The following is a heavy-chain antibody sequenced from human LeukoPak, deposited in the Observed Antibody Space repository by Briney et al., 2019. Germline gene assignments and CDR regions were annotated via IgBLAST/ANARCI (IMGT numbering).Heavy chain of an antibody. Sequence: ASVKVSCKASGYTFIGYYMHWVRQAPGQGLEWMGWINPSGGSTRYAQQFQGRITLTRDTSTSAVYMELSSLTSDDTAVYYCARGGMGIQLWSFDYWGRGTLVTVSS. J-gene: IGHJ4*02. CDR1: GYTFIGYY. D-gene: IGHD5-18*01. CDR2: INPSGGST. V-gene: IGHV1-46*01. CDR3: ARGGMGIQLWSFDY.